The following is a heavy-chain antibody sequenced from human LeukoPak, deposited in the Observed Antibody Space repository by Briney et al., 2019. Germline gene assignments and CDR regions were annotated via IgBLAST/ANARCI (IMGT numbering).Heavy chain of an antibody. CDR1: GGSFSGYY. J-gene: IGHJ6*02. V-gene: IGHV4-34*01. D-gene: IGHD6-6*01. CDR3: ARGGIAARPTRYYYGTDV. CDR2: INHSGST. Sequence: SETLSLTCAVYGGSFSGYYWSWIRQPPGEGLEWIGEINHSGSTNYNPSLKSRVTISVDTSKNQFSLELSSVTAADTAVYYCARGGIAARPTRYYYGTDVWGQGTTVTVSS.